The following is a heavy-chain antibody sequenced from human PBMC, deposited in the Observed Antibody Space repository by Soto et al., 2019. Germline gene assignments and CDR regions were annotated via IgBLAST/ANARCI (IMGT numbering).Heavy chain of an antibody. V-gene: IGHV1-18*04. J-gene: IGHJ4*02. D-gene: IGHD6-19*01. Sequence: QVQLVQSGSEVRKRGASVKVSCKASGNTQNNYGISGLRQAPGQGLEWMGGISSNTGNTHTAEKLQGRLTMTTDTSTSKTYIELRSLRYDDTAVYYCARELRQWLMASQLDYWGQGTLVTVSS. CDR3: ARELRQWLMASQLDY. CDR2: ISSNTGNT. CDR1: GNTQNNYG.